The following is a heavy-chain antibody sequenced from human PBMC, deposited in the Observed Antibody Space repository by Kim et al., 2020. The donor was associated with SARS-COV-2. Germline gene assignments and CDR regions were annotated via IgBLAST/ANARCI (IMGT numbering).Heavy chain of an antibody. D-gene: IGHD3-3*01. CDR1: GGTFSSYA. J-gene: IGHJ4*02. CDR3: ARYQDEKRTTGAWYDFWSGYSSPFYY. V-gene: IGHV1-69*13. Sequence: SVKVSCKASGGTFSSYAISWVRQAPGQGLEWMGGIIPIFGTANYAQKFQGRVTITADESTSTAYMELSSLRSEDTAVYYCARYQDEKRTTGAWYDFWSGYSSPFYYWGQGTLVTVSS. CDR2: IIPIFGTA.